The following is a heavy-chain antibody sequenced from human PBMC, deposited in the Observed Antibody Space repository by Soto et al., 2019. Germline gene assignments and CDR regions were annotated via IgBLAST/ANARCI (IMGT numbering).Heavy chain of an antibody. V-gene: IGHV3-30-3*01. CDR3: ARLGGYCSSTNCYGYYGMDV. D-gene: IGHD2-2*01. Sequence: PGGSLRLSCAASGFTFSTYSMAWVRQAPGKGLEWVAVISYDGSNKFYADSVKGRFTISRDNSKNTLYLQMNSLRAEDTAVYYCARLGGYCSSTNCYGYYGMDVWGQGTTVTVSS. CDR1: GFTFSTYS. CDR2: ISYDGSNK. J-gene: IGHJ6*02.